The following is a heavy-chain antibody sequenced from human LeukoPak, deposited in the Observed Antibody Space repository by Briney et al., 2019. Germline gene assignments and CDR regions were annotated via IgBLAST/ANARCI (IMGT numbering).Heavy chain of an antibody. CDR2: ISPNSGGT. D-gene: IGHD3-16*01. J-gene: IGHJ5*02. CDR3: AAYFMITFGGVIT. V-gene: IGHV1-2*06. CDR1: GYTFTGYY. Sequence: ASVKVSCKASGYTFTGYYMHWVRQAPGHGIEWMGRISPNSGGTNYAQKFQGRVTMTRDTSISTAYMELSRLRSDDTAVYYCAAYFMITFGGVITWGQGTLVTVSS.